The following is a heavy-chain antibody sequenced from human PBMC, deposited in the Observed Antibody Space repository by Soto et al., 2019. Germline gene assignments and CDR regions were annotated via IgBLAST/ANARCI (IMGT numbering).Heavy chain of an antibody. CDR1: GASIFSSTW. Sequence: XAILWLSCAVSGASIFSSTWWSGFRQPPGKGLEWIGEVYHSGSTNYNPSLKSRVTISVDKSKNQLSLKVNSVTAADTAVYYCARSLVGALDYWGQGTLVTVSS. CDR3: ARSLVGALDY. V-gene: IGHV4-4*02. J-gene: IGHJ4*02. CDR2: VYHSGST. D-gene: IGHD1-26*01.